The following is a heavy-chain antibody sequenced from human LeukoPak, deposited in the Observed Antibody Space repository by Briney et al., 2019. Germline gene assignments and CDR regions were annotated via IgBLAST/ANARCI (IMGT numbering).Heavy chain of an antibody. CDR2: ISGSGGST. V-gene: IGHV3-23*01. Sequence: GGSLRLSCAASGFTFSSYAMSWVRQAPGKGLEWVSAISGSGGSTYYADSVKGRFTISRDNSKNTLYLQMNSLRAEDTAVYYCAKFRPVVVVAATPGNWFDPWGQGTLVTASS. D-gene: IGHD2-15*01. CDR3: AKFRPVVVVAATPGNWFDP. CDR1: GFTFSSYA. J-gene: IGHJ5*02.